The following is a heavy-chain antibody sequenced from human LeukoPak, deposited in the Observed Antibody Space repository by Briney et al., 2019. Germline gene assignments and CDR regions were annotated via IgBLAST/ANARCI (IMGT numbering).Heavy chain of an antibody. V-gene: IGHV4-4*07. J-gene: IGHJ3*02. D-gene: IGHD1-26*01. CDR2: LYPSGSF. CDR1: GGSISSYY. CDR3: ARERGNLRGDAFDI. Sequence: SETLSLTCTVSGGSISSYYWNWIRQPAGKGLEWLGRLYPSGSFNYNPSLKSRVTMSLDMSKNQFSLKLISVIAADTAVYYCARERGNLRGDAFDIWGQGTMVTVSS.